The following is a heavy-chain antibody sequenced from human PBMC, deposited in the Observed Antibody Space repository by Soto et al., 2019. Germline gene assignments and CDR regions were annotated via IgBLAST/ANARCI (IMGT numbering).Heavy chain of an antibody. CDR3: ARGYTTALGGWLFGAPDY. Sequence: QVQLVQSGAEVKKPGASVKVSCKASGYTFTSYAMHWVRQAPGQRLEWMGWINAGNGNTKYSQKFQGRVTITRDTSASTAYMELSSLRSEDTAVYYCARGYTTALGGWLFGAPDYWGQGTLVTVSS. D-gene: IGHD3-9*01. J-gene: IGHJ4*02. V-gene: IGHV1-3*01. CDR1: GYTFTSYA. CDR2: INAGNGNT.